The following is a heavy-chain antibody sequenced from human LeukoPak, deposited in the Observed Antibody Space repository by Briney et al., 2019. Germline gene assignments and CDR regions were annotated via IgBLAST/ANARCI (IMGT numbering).Heavy chain of an antibody. CDR3: AIRIMVRGVPKFDY. Sequence: GASVKVSCKASGYTFTSYGISWVRQAPGQGLEWMGWISAYNGNTNYAQKLQGRVTMTTDTSTSTAYMELRSLRSDDTAVYSCAIRIMVRGVPKFDYWGQGTLVTVSS. D-gene: IGHD3-10*01. J-gene: IGHJ4*02. V-gene: IGHV1-18*04. CDR1: GYTFTSYG. CDR2: ISAYNGNT.